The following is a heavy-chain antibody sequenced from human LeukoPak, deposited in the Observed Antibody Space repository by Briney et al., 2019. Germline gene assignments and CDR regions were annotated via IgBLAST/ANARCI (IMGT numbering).Heavy chain of an antibody. CDR3: ASSESGMGDY. CDR1: GFTFSDHW. V-gene: IGHV3-48*04. CDR2: ISSSGGII. D-gene: IGHD3-3*01. Sequence: GGSLRLSCAASGFTFSDHWMTWVRQAPGKGLEWVSYISSSGGIIHYADSVKGRFNISRDNAKNSLCLQMNSLRAEDTAVYYCASSESGMGDYWGQGTLVTVSS. J-gene: IGHJ4*02.